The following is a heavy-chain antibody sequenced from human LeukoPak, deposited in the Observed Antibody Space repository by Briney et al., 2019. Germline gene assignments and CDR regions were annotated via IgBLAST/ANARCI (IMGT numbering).Heavy chain of an antibody. V-gene: IGHV4-34*01. D-gene: IGHD6-19*01. J-gene: IGHJ5*02. CDR2: INHSGST. CDR1: GGSFSGYY. Sequence: PSETLSLTCAVYGGSFSGYYWSWIRQPPGKGPEWIGEINHSGSTNYNPSLKSRVTISVDTSKNQFSLKLSSVTAADTAVYYCARDSSGWYWFDPWGQGTLVTVSS. CDR3: ARDSSGWYWFDP.